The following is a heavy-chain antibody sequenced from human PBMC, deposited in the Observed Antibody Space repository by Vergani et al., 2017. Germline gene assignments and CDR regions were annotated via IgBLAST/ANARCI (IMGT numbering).Heavy chain of an antibody. CDR2: IYNSGNG. Sequence: QMQLQESGPGLVKASETLSLTCTVSGDSIISRSYYWGWIRQPPGKGLEWIGSIYNSGNGDSSSSLKSRVTISADTSKNQFSLRLTSVTAADAAVYYCGGGKYYSESTSRVRGRYFDVWGGGTMVTVPS. J-gene: IGHJ2*01. CDR1: GDSIISRSYY. D-gene: IGHD3-22*01. V-gene: IGHV4-39*01. CDR3: GGGKYYSESTSRVRGRYFDV.